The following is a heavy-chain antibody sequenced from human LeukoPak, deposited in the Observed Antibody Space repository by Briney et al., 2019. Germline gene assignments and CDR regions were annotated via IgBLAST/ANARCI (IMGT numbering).Heavy chain of an antibody. D-gene: IGHD1-26*01. CDR2: IKQDGSDK. V-gene: IGHV3-7*01. CDR1: GYTFSSYW. J-gene: IGHJ4*02. CDR3: ARDKVVGATLFDY. Sequence: PGGSLRLSCAASGYTFSSYWMCWVRQAPGKGLEWVANIKQDGSDKYYVDSVKGRFTISRDNVKNSVYLQMNSLRAEDTAVYYCARDKVVGATLFDYWGQGTLVTVSS.